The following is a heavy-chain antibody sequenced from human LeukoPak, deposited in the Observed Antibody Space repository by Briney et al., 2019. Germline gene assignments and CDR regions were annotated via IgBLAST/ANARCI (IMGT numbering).Heavy chain of an antibody. J-gene: IGHJ6*03. Sequence: GGSLSLSCAASGFTFNNYAMHWVRQAPGKGLEWLAFKRFDGAVKFYADSVKGRFTISRDNSKNTLYLQMSSLRAEDTAVYYCAKGYGSEHSYYYYYMDVWGKGTTVTISS. CDR2: KRFDGAVK. V-gene: IGHV3-30*02. D-gene: IGHD3-10*01. CDR3: AKGYGSEHSYYYYYMDV. CDR1: GFTFNNYA.